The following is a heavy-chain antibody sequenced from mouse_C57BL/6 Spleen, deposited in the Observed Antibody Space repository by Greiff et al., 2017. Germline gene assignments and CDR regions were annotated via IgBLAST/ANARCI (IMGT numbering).Heavy chain of an antibody. Sequence: QVQLQQSGPELVKPGASVKISCKASGYSFTSYSIPWVKQRPGQGLEWIGRIYPGSGNTKYNEKFKGKATLTADTSSTTAYMQLSSLTSEDSAVYYSGRRGPEDYYAMDYWGQGTSVTVSS. CDR2: IYPGSGNT. J-gene: IGHJ4*01. CDR1: GYSFTSYS. V-gene: IGHV1-66*01. CDR3: GRRGPEDYYAMDY. D-gene: IGHD3-3*01.